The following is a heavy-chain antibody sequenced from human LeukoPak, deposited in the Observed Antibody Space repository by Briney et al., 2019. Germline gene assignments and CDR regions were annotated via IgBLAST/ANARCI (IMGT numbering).Heavy chain of an antibody. CDR1: GGTFSSYA. CDR2: IIPIFGTA. Sequence: ASVKVSCTASGGTFSSYAISWVRQAPGQGLEWMGGIIPIFGTANYAQKFQGRVTITADESTSTAYMELSSLRSEDTAVYYCARSLGGAFYYYYGMDVWGQGTTVTVSS. J-gene: IGHJ6*02. V-gene: IGHV1-69*13. CDR3: ARSLGGAFYYYYGMDV. D-gene: IGHD3-16*01.